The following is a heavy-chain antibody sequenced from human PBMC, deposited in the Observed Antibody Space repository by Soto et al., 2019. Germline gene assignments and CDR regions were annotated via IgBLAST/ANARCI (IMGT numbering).Heavy chain of an antibody. CDR2: ISDSGTSA. J-gene: IGHJ4*02. CDR3: AKDVSYGGKRPYYFDY. Sequence: EVQLLESGGGLVQPGGSLRLSCAASGFTFSSYAMSWVRQAPGKGLEWVSGISDSGTSAYYADSVKGRFTISRDNSKNTLYLQMNSLRAEDMAVYYCAKDVSYGGKRPYYFDYWGQGTLVTVSS. V-gene: IGHV3-23*01. CDR1: GFTFSSYA. D-gene: IGHD4-17*01.